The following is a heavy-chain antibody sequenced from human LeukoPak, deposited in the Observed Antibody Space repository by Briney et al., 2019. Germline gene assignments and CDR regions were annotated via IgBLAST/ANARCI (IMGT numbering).Heavy chain of an antibody. Sequence: PSETLSLTCTVSGGSISNYYWNWIRQPPGKGLEWIGYIYYTGNTNYNPSLKSRVTISVDTSKNQFSLKLSSVTAADTAVYYCASNKYYYGSGTPFDYWGQGTLVTVSS. CDR1: GGSISNYY. CDR3: ASNKYYYGSGTPFDY. CDR2: IYYTGNT. D-gene: IGHD3-10*01. V-gene: IGHV4-59*08. J-gene: IGHJ4*02.